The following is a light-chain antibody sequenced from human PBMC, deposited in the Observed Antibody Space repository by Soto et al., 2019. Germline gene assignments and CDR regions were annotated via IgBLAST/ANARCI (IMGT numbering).Light chain of an antibody. CDR1: QSVSSY. CDR2: DAS. Sequence: EIVLTQSPATLSLSPGERATLSCRASQSVSSYLACYQQKTGQAPRLLIYDASNRATGIPARFSGSGSGTDFTLTISSLEHEDFAVYYCQQRSNWPPWTFGQGTKVEIK. J-gene: IGKJ1*01. CDR3: QQRSNWPPWT. V-gene: IGKV3-11*01.